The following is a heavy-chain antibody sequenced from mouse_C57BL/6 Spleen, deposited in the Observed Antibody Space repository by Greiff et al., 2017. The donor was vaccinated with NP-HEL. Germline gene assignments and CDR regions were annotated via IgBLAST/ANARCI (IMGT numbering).Heavy chain of an antibody. D-gene: IGHD1-1*01. CDR3: ARGWYYYGSSGYAMDY. Sequence: ESGPGLAKPSQTLSLTCSVTGYSITSDYWNWIRKFPGNKLEYMGYISYSGSTYYNPSLKSRISITRDTSKNQYYLQLNSVTTEDTATYYCARGWYYYGSSGYAMDYWGQGTSVTVSS. CDR2: ISYSGST. CDR1: GYSITSDY. V-gene: IGHV3-8*01. J-gene: IGHJ4*01.